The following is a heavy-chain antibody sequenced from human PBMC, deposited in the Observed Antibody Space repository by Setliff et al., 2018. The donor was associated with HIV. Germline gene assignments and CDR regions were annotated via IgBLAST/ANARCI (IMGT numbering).Heavy chain of an antibody. CDR1: GGSASNSRYY. D-gene: IGHD3-22*01. V-gene: IGHV4-39*01. CDR2: IYYNEKT. J-gene: IGHJ5*02. CDR3: ASRVYYYDSNNFLREEGFDP. Sequence: KPSETLSLTCTVSGGSASNSRYYWAWIRQPPGKGLEYIGSIYYNEKTYYNPSLKSRVTISIDTSKNQFSLNLTSVTAADTAVYYCASRVYYYDSNNFLREEGFDPWGQGTLVTVSS.